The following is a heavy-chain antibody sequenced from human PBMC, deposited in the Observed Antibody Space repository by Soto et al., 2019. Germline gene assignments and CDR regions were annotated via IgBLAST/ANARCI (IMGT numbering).Heavy chain of an antibody. CDR3: ARVRGTTWRYYFDY. J-gene: IGHJ4*02. Sequence: KVSCKASGGTFSCYAISWVRQAPGQGLEWMGGIIPIFGTANYAQKFQGRVSITADKSTSTAYMELSSLRSEDTAVYYCARVRGTTWRYYFDYWGQGTLVTVSS. V-gene: IGHV1-69*06. D-gene: IGHD1-7*01. CDR1: GGTFSCYA. CDR2: IIPIFGTA.